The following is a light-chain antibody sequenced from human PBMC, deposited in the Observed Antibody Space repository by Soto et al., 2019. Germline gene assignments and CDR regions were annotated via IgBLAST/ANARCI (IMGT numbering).Light chain of an antibody. Sequence: EIVLTQSPGTLSLSPGERATLSCRASQSVSSSYLAWYQQKPGQAPRLLIYGASSRATGIPDRFSGSGSGTDFTLIISSLEPEYFAVYYCQQYGSSPLTFCGGNKVEIK. V-gene: IGKV3-20*01. CDR2: GAS. J-gene: IGKJ4*01. CDR1: QSVSSSY. CDR3: QQYGSSPLT.